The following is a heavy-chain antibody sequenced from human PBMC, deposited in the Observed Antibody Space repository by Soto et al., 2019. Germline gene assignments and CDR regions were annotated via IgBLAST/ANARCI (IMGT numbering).Heavy chain of an antibody. V-gene: IGHV3-9*01. CDR1: GFTFDDYA. Sequence: QLVESGGGLVQPGRSLRLSCAASGFTFDDYAMHWDRQAPGRGLEWVSGISWSGDNMAYADSVKGRFITSRDNAKSSLYLQMNSLRVEETALYHCVKVSDSSLTTLGSAFDVWGQWTMVTVS. CDR3: VKVSDSSLTTLGSAFDV. CDR2: ISWSGDNM. D-gene: IGHD4-4*01. J-gene: IGHJ3*01.